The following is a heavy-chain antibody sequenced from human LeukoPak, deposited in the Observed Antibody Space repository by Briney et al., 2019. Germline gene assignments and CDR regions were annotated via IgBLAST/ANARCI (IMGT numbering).Heavy chain of an antibody. CDR2: INPYSGGT. CDR3: ARGGTVAGVSGGMGV. V-gene: IGHV1-2*02. Sequence: ASVKVSCKASGYTFTDYFLHWVRLAPGQGLEWMGWINPYSGGTNYAQKFQGRVTVTRDTSFSTVYVELSSLRSDDTAVYYCARGGTVAGVSGGMGVWGQGTTVAVSS. D-gene: IGHD6-19*01. J-gene: IGHJ6*02. CDR1: GYTFTDYF.